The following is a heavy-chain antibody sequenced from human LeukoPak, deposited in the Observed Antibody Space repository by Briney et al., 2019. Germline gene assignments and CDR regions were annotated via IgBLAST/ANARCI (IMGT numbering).Heavy chain of an antibody. Sequence: PGGSLRLSCAASGFTFSSYEMNWVRQAPGKGLEWVSAISGSGGSIYYADSVKGRFTISRDNAKNSLYLQMNSLRAEDTAVYYCAELGITMIGGVWGKGTTVTISS. CDR3: AELGITMIGGV. J-gene: IGHJ6*04. D-gene: IGHD3-10*02. CDR2: ISGSGGSI. V-gene: IGHV3-48*03. CDR1: GFTFSSYE.